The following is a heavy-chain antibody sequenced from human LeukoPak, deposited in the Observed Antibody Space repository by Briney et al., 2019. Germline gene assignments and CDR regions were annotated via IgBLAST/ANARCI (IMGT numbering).Heavy chain of an antibody. Sequence: SETLSLTCTVSGGSISSYYWSWIRQPPGKGLEWIGCVYYSGSTNYNPSLKSRVTISVDTSKNQFSLKLSSVTAADTAVYYCARGDGYSGYDLDYWGQGTLVTVSS. V-gene: IGHV4-59*01. D-gene: IGHD5-12*01. CDR2: VYYSGST. CDR3: ARGDGYSGYDLDY. CDR1: GGSISSYY. J-gene: IGHJ4*02.